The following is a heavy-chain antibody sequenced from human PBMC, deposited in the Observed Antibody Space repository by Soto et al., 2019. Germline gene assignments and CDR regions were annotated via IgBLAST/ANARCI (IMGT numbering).Heavy chain of an antibody. CDR2: ISANNGDT. CDR3: ARDLGYYDSSGYLVRAFDI. J-gene: IGHJ3*02. Sequence: QLVQSGAEVKKPGASVMVSCKTSGYTFTKSGISWVRQAPGQGLEWMGWISANNGDTNYAQKLQGRVTMPTDTSTSTAYMELRSLRSDDTAVYYCARDLGYYDSSGYLVRAFDIWGQGTMVTVSS. CDR1: GYTFTKSG. D-gene: IGHD3-22*01. V-gene: IGHV1-18*01.